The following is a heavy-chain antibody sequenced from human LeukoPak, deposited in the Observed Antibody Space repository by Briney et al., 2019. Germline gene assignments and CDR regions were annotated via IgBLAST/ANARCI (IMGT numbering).Heavy chain of an antibody. Sequence: SETLSLTCTVSGGSISSYYWSWIRQPPGKGLEWIGYIYYNGSTNYNPSLKSRVTISVDTSKNQFSLKLSSVTAADTAVYYCAREGGYDILTGYYHDAFDIWGQGTMVTVSS. J-gene: IGHJ3*02. CDR2: IYYNGST. CDR1: GGSISSYY. D-gene: IGHD3-9*01. CDR3: AREGGYDILTGYYHDAFDI. V-gene: IGHV4-59*01.